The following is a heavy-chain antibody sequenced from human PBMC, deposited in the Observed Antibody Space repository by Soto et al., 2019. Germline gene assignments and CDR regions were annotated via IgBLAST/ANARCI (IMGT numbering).Heavy chain of an antibody. CDR1: GLTFFGQY. CDR2: LGNDDT. J-gene: IGHJ4*02. V-gene: IGHV3-11*01. D-gene: IGHD1-26*01. Sequence: QVQLVQSGGGLVKPGGSLRLSCEVPGLTFFGQYMIWIRQAPGTGLEWLSFLGNDDTFYTDSVRGRFPLTRDNAKNSVYLQMSNLRVDDTAVYYCATLHYCTSPLWGRGTLDTVSS. CDR3: ATLHYCTSPL.